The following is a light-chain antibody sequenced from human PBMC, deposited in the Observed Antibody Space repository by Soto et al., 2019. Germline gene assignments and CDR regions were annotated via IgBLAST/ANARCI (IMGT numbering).Light chain of an antibody. J-gene: IGKJ1*01. CDR2: GAS. CDR3: QQYASSPQT. CDR1: QSVSSSY. Sequence: EVVLTQSSGTLSLSPGERATLSCRASQSVSSSYLAWYQQKPGQAPRLLIYGASSRATGIPDRFSGSGSGTDFTLTISRLEPEDFAVYYCQQYASSPQTLGQGTKVDI. V-gene: IGKV3-20*01.